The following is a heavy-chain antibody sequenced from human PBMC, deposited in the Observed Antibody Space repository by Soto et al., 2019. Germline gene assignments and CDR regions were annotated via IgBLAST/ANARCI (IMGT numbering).Heavy chain of an antibody. CDR1: GFTFSNYA. J-gene: IGHJ3*02. Sequence: GGSLRLACAVSGFTFSNYAMSWVRQAPGKGLEWVSAVSGSGSSTYYADSVKGRFTISRDNSKNTLYLQMNSLRAEDTAVYYCARRSPSWAFDIWGQGTMVTVSS. V-gene: IGHV3-23*01. CDR3: ARRSPSWAFDI. D-gene: IGHD2-15*01. CDR2: VSGSGSST.